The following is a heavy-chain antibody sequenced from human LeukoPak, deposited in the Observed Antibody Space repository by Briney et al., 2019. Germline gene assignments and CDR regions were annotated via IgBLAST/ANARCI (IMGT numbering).Heavy chain of an antibody. J-gene: IGHJ4*02. CDR1: GGSFSGYY. CDR3: ARQGSYDYVWGSYRSYYFDY. CDR2: INHSGST. D-gene: IGHD3-16*02. Sequence: PSETLSLTCAVYGGSFSGYYWSWIRQPPGKGLEWIGEINHSGSTNYNPSLKSRVTISVDTSKNQFSLKLSSVTAADTAVYYCARQGSYDYVWGSYRSYYFDYWGQGTLVTVSS. V-gene: IGHV4-34*01.